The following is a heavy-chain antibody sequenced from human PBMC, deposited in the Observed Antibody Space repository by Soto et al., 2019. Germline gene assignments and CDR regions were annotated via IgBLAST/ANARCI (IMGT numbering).Heavy chain of an antibody. Sequence: QLQLQESGPGLVKPSEPLSLTCTVSGGSLTSSSHYWGWIRQPPGKRLECIGNIYYDGNTDDNPSLKSRVTISLDTSKNQFSLRLNSVTAADTAVYYCARSSITPRLFMYPGDYWGQGTLVTVSS. CDR2: IYYDGNT. D-gene: IGHD6-6*01. CDR3: ARSSITPRLFMYPGDY. CDR1: GGSLTSSSHY. V-gene: IGHV4-39*01. J-gene: IGHJ4*02.